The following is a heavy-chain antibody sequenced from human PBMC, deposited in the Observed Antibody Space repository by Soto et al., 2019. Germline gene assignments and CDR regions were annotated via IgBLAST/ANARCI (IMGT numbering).Heavy chain of an antibody. J-gene: IGHJ4*02. V-gene: IGHV1-18*01. Sequence: QVQLVQSGAEVKKPGASVKVSCKASGYTFTSYGISWVRQAPGQGLEWMGWISAYNGNTNYAQKLQVRVTMTADTPTSKAYMELRSLRSDDTAVYYCARIHFILEWLTNDYWGQGTLVTVSS. CDR3: ARIHFILEWLTNDY. CDR1: GYTFTSYG. D-gene: IGHD3-3*01. CDR2: ISAYNGNT.